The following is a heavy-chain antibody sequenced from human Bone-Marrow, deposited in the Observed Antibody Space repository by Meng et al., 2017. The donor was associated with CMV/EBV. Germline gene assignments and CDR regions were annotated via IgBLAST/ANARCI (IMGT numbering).Heavy chain of an antibody. CDR3: ARGMRYDWNHYNFDY. J-gene: IGHJ4*02. CDR2: INYGGST. V-gene: IGHV4-34*01. D-gene: IGHD1-14*01. CDR1: GFTFSSYS. Sequence: LSCADSGFTFSSYSMNWVRQPPGKGLEWIGEINYGGSTNYNPSLKSRVTISIDTSKNQFSLKLSSVTAADTAVYYCARGMRYDWNHYNFDYWGQGTLDTVSS.